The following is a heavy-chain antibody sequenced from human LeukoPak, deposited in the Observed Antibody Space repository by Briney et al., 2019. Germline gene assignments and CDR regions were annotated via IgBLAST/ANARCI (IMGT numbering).Heavy chain of an antibody. CDR3: ARGVRGRWLQSIFWFDP. CDR1: GGTFSRYA. D-gene: IGHD5-24*01. Sequence: ASVKVSCKASGGTFSRYAISWVRQAPGQGLEWMGGIIPIFGTANYAQKFQGRVTITADESTSTAYMELSSLRSEDTAVYYCARGVRGRWLQSIFWFDPWGQGTLVTVSS. CDR2: IIPIFGTA. V-gene: IGHV1-69*13. J-gene: IGHJ5*02.